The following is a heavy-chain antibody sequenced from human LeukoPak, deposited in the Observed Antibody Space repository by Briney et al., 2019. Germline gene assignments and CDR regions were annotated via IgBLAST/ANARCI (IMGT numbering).Heavy chain of an antibody. CDR2: ITGNSPTI. CDR3: ARYNWNDGAFDY. Sequence: PGGSLRLSCAASGFTFSSYSLSWVRQAPGKGLEWVSYITGNSPTIYYADSVKGRFTISRDNAKNSLYLQMNSLRDEDTAVYYCARYNWNDGAFDYWGQGTLVTVSS. D-gene: IGHD1-1*01. J-gene: IGHJ4*02. CDR1: GFTFSSYS. V-gene: IGHV3-48*02.